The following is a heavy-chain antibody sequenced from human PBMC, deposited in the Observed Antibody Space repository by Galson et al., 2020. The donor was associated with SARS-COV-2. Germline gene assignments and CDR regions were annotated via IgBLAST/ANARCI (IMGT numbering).Heavy chain of an antibody. CDR3: AAGVGSSSWYPLSKADYYYGMDV. CDR1: GFTFTSSA. CDR2: IVVGSGNT. D-gene: IGHD6-13*01. V-gene: IGHV1-58*02. Sequence: SVKVSCKASGFTFTSSAMQWVRQARGQRLEWIGWIVVGSGNTNYAQKFQERVTITRDMSTSTAYMELSSLRSEDTAVYYCAAGVGSSSWYPLSKADYYYGMDVWGQGTTVTVSS. J-gene: IGHJ6*02.